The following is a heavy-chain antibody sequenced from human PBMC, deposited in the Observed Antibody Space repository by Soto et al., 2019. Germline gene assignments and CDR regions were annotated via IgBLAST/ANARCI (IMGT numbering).Heavy chain of an antibody. CDR1: GCTFSNAW. D-gene: IGHD3-22*01. CDR3: TIPRGPMIRP. CDR2: IKSKTDGGTT. J-gene: IGHJ5*02. Sequence: NPGGSLRLSCTASGCTFSNAWMTWVRQAPGKGLEWVGRIKSKTDGGTTDYAAPVKGRFTISRDDSKSTMYLQMNSLKTEDTAVYYCTIPRGPMIRPWGQGTLVTVSS. V-gene: IGHV3-15*01.